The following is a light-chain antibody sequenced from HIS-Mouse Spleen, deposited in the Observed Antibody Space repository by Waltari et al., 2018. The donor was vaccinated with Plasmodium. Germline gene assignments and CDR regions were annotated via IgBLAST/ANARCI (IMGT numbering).Light chain of an antibody. CDR3: CSYAGSYTSS. Sequence: QSALTQPRSVSGSPGPSVTISCTGTSSDVGGYNYLSWYQQHPGKAPKLMIYDVSKRPSGVPDRFAGSKSGNTASLTISGLQAEDEADYYCCSYAGSYTSSFGGGTKLTVL. V-gene: IGLV2-11*01. CDR1: SSDVGGYNY. J-gene: IGLJ2*01. CDR2: DVS.